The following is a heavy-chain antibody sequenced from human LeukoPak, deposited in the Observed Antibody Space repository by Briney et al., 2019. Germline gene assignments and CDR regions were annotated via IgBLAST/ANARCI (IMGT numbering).Heavy chain of an antibody. CDR1: GYTFTSYG. CDR3: ARGGSYPDYYYGMDV. CDR2: ISAYNGNT. Sequence: ASVKVSCKDSGYTFTSYGISWVRQAPGQGLEWMGWISAYNGNTNYAQKLQGRVTMTTDTSTSTAYMELRSLRSDDTAVYYCARGGSYPDYYYGMDVWGQGTTVTVSS. V-gene: IGHV1-18*01. J-gene: IGHJ6*02. D-gene: IGHD1-26*01.